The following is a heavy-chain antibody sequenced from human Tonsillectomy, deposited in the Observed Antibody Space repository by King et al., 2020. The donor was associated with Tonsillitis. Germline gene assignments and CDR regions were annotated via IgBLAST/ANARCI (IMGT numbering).Heavy chain of an antibody. Sequence: LQLQESGPGLVKPSENLSLTCTVSGGSISYTSNYWGWIRQPPGKGLEWIGSIYYSGSPYYNPSLKSRVTISVDTYKNQFSLKLSSVTAADTAVYYCARHEDDSGDYWVDFWSKGTLVTVSS. V-gene: IGHV4-39*01. CDR2: IYYSGSP. CDR1: GGSISYTSNY. CDR3: ARHEDDSGDYWVDF. J-gene: IGHJ5*01. D-gene: IGHD4-17*01.